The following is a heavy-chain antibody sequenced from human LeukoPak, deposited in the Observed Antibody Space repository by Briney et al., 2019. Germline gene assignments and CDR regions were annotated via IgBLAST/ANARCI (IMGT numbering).Heavy chain of an antibody. J-gene: IGHJ4*02. CDR1: GYTFENNG. D-gene: IGHD1-1*01. CDR3: ARAGNVWNAYHDF. Sequence: ASVKVSCKASGYTFENNGISWVRQAPGQGLEWMGWISAYTGNTNYAQNFQGRVTMTADTSASTASMELRNLRSDDTAVYYCARAGNVWNAYHDFWGQGTLVTVSS. V-gene: IGHV1-18*01. CDR2: ISAYTGNT.